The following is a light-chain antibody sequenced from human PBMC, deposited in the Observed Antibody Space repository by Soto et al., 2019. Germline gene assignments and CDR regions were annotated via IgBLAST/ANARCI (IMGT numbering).Light chain of an antibody. CDR1: QSVSSN. V-gene: IGKV3-15*01. J-gene: IGKJ1*01. CDR2: GAS. Sequence: EIVMTQSPATLSVSPEERATNSCRASQSVSSNLAWYQQKPGQAPRLLIYGASTRATGIPARFSGSGSGTEFTLTFSSLQSEDFAVYYCQQYNNWPQTFGQGTKVDIK. CDR3: QQYNNWPQT.